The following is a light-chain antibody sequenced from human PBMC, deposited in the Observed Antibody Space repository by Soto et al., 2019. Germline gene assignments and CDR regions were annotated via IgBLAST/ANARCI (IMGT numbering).Light chain of an antibody. CDR3: QQGYRIFQT. Sequence: DIQMTQSPSSLSASVRDTVTITCRASQNIGSYLNWYQQKPGKAPTLLIYAASTLQSGVPSRFSGSGSGPDFNLTISSLNPEDFATYFCQQGYRIFQTFGQGTKLEVK. V-gene: IGKV1-39*01. J-gene: IGKJ1*01. CDR1: QNIGSY. CDR2: AAS.